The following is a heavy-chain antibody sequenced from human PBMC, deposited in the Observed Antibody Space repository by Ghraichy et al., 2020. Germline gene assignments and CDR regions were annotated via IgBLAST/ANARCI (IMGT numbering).Heavy chain of an antibody. CDR1: GGSISSGGYY. J-gene: IGHJ6*02. CDR2: ISYSGNT. CDR3: ARSAVSAVIQPYYYGMDV. D-gene: IGHD2-2*01. V-gene: IGHV4-31*03. Sequence: LRLSCTVSGGSISSGGYYWSWIRQHPGKGLEWIGYISYSGNTYYNPSLKSRVIISVDTSKNQFSLKLSSVTAADTAVYYCARSAVSAVIQPYYYGMDVWGQGTTVTVSS.